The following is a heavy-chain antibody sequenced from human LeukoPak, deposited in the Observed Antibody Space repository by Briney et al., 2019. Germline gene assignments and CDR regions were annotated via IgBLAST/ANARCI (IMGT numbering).Heavy chain of an antibody. J-gene: IGHJ4*02. CDR1: GGTFSSYA. V-gene: IGHV1-69*04. D-gene: IGHD3-22*01. CDR3: ARDLGYYYDSSGYPPDY. Sequence: ASVKVSCKASGGTFSSYAISWVRQAPGQGLEWMGRIIPILGIANYAQKFQGRVTITADKSTSTAYMELSSLRSEDTAVYYCARDLGYYYDSSGYPPDYWGQGTLVTVS. CDR2: IIPILGIA.